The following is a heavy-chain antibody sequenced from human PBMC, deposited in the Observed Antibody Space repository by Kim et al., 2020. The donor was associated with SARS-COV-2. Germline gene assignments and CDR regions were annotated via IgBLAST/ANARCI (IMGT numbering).Heavy chain of an antibody. D-gene: IGHD2-21*02. Sequence: GGSLRLSCAASGFTFSSYAMSWVRQAPGKGLEWVSAISGSGGSTYYADSVKGRFTISRDNSKNTLYLQMNSLRAEDTAVYYCAKDPYPIVVVTACYFDYWGQGTLVTVSS. J-gene: IGHJ4*02. V-gene: IGHV3-23*01. CDR3: AKDPYPIVVVTACYFDY. CDR1: GFTFSSYA. CDR2: ISGSGGST.